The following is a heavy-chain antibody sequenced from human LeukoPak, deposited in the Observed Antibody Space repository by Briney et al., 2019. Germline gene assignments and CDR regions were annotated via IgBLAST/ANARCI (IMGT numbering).Heavy chain of an antibody. V-gene: IGHV4-59*12. Sequence: PSETLSLTCTVSGGSLSNYYWSWIRQPPGKGLEWIGYIFYSGSTNYNPSLKSRVTISQDTSKNQFSLKLGSVTAADTAVYYCARGPSSLYFDWLLANYYYYMDVWGKGTTVTVSS. D-gene: IGHD3-9*01. J-gene: IGHJ6*03. CDR2: IFYSGST. CDR3: ARGPSSLYFDWLLANYYYYMDV. CDR1: GGSLSNYY.